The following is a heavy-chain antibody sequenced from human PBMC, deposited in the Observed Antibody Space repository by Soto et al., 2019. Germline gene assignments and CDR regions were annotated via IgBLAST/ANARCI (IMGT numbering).Heavy chain of an antibody. CDR2: ISNSGST. CDR1: GGSFSGYY. Sequence: SETLSLTCAVYGGSFSGYYRSWIRQSPGKGLEWIGYISNSGSTGYNPSLKTRLSMSVDRSKNQFTLRLTSVTAADTAVYFCATESGSTYGYFDHWGQGTQVTVSS. D-gene: IGHD5-18*01. CDR3: ATESGSTYGYFDH. J-gene: IGHJ4*02. V-gene: IGHV4-34*10.